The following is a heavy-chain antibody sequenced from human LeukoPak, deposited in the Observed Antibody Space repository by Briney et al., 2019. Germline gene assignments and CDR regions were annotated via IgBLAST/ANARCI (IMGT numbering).Heavy chain of an antibody. CDR2: IRYDGTNK. D-gene: IGHD2-15*01. CDR1: RFTFSHYG. CDR3: AKDLSSCSGNSCQRWFDP. V-gene: IGHV3-30*02. J-gene: IGHJ5*02. Sequence: GGSLRLSCAASRFTFSHYGMHWVRQAPGKGLEWVSFIRYDGTNKSYADSVKGRFTISRDNSKSTLYLQMNSLRAEDTAVYYCAKDLSSCSGNSCQRWFDPWGQGTLVTVSS.